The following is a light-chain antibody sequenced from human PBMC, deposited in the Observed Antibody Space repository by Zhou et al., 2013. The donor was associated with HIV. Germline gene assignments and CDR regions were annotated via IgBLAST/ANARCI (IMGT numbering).Light chain of an antibody. CDR3: QQSYNSPPT. V-gene: IGKV1-39*01. CDR1: HDIGVF. CDR2: DVS. J-gene: IGKJ1*01. Sequence: DVQMTQSPSSLSASIGDNVTVTCQASHDIGVFLNWFHQRPGKAPKLLIYDVSSLESGVPSRFSGSGSGTYFALTIASLQPEDFATYYCQQSYNSPPTFGPGTKVDI.